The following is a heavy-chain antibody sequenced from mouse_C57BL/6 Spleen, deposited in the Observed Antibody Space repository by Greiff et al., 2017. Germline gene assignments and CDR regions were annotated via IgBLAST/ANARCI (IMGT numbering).Heavy chain of an antibody. Sequence: VQVVESGPELVKPGASVKISCKASGYAFSSSWMNWVKQRPGKGLEWIGRIYPGDGDTNYNGKFKGKATLTADKSSSTAYMQLSSLTSEDSAVYFCARAGDSSGYSWFAYWGQGTLVTVSA. D-gene: IGHD3-2*02. CDR2: IYPGDGDT. V-gene: IGHV1-82*01. J-gene: IGHJ3*01. CDR3: ARAGDSSGYSWFAY. CDR1: GYAFSSSW.